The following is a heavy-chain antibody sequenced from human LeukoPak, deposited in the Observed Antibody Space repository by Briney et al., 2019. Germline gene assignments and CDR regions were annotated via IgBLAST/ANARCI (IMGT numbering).Heavy chain of an antibody. CDR2: ISYDGSNK. V-gene: IGHV3-30*04. D-gene: IGHD3-22*01. Sequence: GGSLRLSCAASGFTFSSYEMNWVRQAPGKGLEWVAVISYDGSNKYYADSVKGRFTISRDNSKNTLYLQMNSLRAEDTAVYYCARGEYYYDSSVPPYWGQGTLVTVSS. CDR1: GFTFSSYE. J-gene: IGHJ4*02. CDR3: ARGEYYYDSSVPPY.